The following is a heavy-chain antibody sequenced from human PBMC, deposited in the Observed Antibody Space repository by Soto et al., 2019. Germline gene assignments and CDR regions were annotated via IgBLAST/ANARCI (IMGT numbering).Heavy chain of an antibody. CDR1: GFTFSSYA. Sequence: PGGSLRLSCAASGFTFSSYAMSWVRQAPGKGLEWVSAISGSGGSTYYADSVKGRFTISRDNSKNTLYLQMNSLRAEDTAVYYCAKEGRITMIAVAITQGYFDYWGQGTLVTVS. CDR2: ISGSGGST. D-gene: IGHD3-22*01. J-gene: IGHJ4*02. CDR3: AKEGRITMIAVAITQGYFDY. V-gene: IGHV3-23*01.